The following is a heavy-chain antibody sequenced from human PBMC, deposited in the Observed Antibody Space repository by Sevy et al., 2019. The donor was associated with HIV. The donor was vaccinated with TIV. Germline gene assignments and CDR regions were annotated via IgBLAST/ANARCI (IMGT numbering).Heavy chain of an antibody. CDR3: ARLIAVAGIGAFDI. Sequence: GRSLRLSCAASGFTFSSYWMSWVRQAPGKGLEWVANIKQDGSEKYYVDSVKGRFTISRDNAKNSLYLQMNSLRAEDTAVYYCARLIAVAGIGAFDIWGQGTMVTVSS. CDR2: IKQDGSEK. D-gene: IGHD6-19*01. CDR1: GFTFSSYW. J-gene: IGHJ3*02. V-gene: IGHV3-7*01.